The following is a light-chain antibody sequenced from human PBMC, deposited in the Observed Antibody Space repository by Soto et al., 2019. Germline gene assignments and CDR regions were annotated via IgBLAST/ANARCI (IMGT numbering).Light chain of an antibody. CDR3: LLCYGGAQLV. Sequence: QAVVTQEPSLTVSPGGTVTLTCASSTGAVTSGPYPNWFQQKPGQTPRALIYSTSPKHSWTPARFSGSLLGGKAALTLSGVQPEDEAEYYCLLCYGGAQLVFGGGSKVTVL. V-gene: IGLV7-43*01. CDR1: TGAVTSGPY. J-gene: IGLJ2*01. CDR2: STS.